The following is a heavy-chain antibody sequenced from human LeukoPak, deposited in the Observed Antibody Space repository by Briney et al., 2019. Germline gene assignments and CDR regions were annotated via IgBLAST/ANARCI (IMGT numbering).Heavy chain of an antibody. V-gene: IGHV3-48*03. J-gene: IGHJ4*02. D-gene: IGHD4-17*01. CDR3: ARDHGDYGDY. Sequence: GGSLRLSCAASGFTFSSYEMNWVRQAPGKGLEWVSYVSSSGSTIYYADSVKGRFTISRDNAKNSLYLQMNSLRAEDTAVYYCARDHGDYGDYWGQGTLVTVSS. CDR2: VSSSGSTI. CDR1: GFTFSSYE.